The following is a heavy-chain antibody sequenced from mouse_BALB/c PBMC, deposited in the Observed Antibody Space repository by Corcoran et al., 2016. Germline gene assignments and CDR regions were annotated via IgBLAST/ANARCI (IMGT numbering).Heavy chain of an antibody. J-gene: IGHJ4*01. V-gene: IGHV9-3-1*01. CDR1: GYTFTNYG. CDR3: ADYGSIAMDY. Sequence: QIQLVQSGPELKKPGETVKISCKASGYTFTNYGMNWVKQAPEKGLKWMGWINTYTGEPTYADDFKGRFAFSLETSASTAYLQINNLKNEDTATYVCADYGSIAMDYWCQGTSVTVSS. CDR2: INTYTGEP. D-gene: IGHD1-1*01.